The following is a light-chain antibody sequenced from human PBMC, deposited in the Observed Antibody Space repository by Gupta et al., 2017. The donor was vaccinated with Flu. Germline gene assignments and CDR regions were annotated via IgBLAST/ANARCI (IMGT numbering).Light chain of an antibody. CDR1: QSVSSY. CDR2: DAS. CDR3: QQRSKWPYLLT. V-gene: IGKV3-11*01. Sequence: EIVFTQSPATLSLSPGERATLSCRASQSVSSYLAWYQQKPGQAPRLLIYDASNRATDIPARFSGSGSGTDFTLTISSIEPEDFEVYYCQQRSKWPYLLTFGGGTKVESK. J-gene: IGKJ4*01.